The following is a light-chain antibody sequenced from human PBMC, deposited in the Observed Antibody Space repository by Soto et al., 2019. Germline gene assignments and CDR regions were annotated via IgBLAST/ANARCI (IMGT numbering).Light chain of an antibody. Sequence: QSVLTQXPXVSXAPGQXXXLSCXXSXXXIGNNYVSWYQQLPGTAPKLLIYDNNKRPSGIPDRFSGSKSGTSATLGITGLQTGDEADYYCGTWDSSLSAVVFGGGTKLTVL. CDR1: XXXIGNNY. J-gene: IGLJ2*01. V-gene: IGLV1-51*01. CDR2: DNN. CDR3: GTWDSSLSAVV.